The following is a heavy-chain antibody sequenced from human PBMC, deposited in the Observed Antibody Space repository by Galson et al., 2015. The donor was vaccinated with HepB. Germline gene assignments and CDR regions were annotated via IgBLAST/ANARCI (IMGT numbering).Heavy chain of an antibody. CDR3: ARSGYYSSSNYYYYYYMDV. CDR1: GYSFTSYW. CDR2: IDPSDSYT. V-gene: IGHV5-10-1*01. J-gene: IGHJ6*03. Sequence: QSGAEVKKPGESLRISCKGSGYSFTSYWISWVRQMPGKGLEWMGRIDPSDSYTNYSPSFQGHVTISADKSISTAYLQWSSLKASDTAMYYCARSGYYSSSNYYYYYYMDVWGEGTTVTVSS. D-gene: IGHD3-22*01.